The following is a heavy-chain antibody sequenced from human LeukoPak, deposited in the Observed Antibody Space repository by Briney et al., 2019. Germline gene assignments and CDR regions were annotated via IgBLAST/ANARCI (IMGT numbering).Heavy chain of an antibody. CDR1: GFTFSSYE. D-gene: IGHD2-2*01. J-gene: IGHJ4*02. Sequence: QPGGSLRLSCAASGFTFSSYEMNWVRQAPGKGLEWVSYISSSGSTIYYADSVKGRFTISRDNAKNSLYLQMNSLRAEDTAVYYCARTLPSYCSSTSCYSAYWGQGTLVTVSS. CDR3: ARTLPSYCSSTSCYSAY. CDR2: ISSSGSTI. V-gene: IGHV3-48*03.